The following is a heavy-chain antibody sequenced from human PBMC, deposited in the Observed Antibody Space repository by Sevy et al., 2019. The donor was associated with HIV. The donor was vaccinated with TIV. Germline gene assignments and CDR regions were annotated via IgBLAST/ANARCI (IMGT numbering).Heavy chain of an antibody. J-gene: IGHJ4*02. CDR3: ARGAQVVPAARHKYYFDY. V-gene: IGHV4-31*03. D-gene: IGHD2-2*01. CDR1: GGSISSGGYY. CDR2: IYYSGST. Sequence: SETLSLTCTVSGGSISSGGYYWSWIRQHPGKGLEWIGYIYYSGSTYYNPSLKSRVTISVDTSKNQFSLKLSSVTAADTAVYYCARGAQVVPAARHKYYFDYWGQGTLVTVSS.